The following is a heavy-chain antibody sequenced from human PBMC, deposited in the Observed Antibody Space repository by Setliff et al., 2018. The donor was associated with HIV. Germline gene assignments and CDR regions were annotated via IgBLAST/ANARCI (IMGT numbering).Heavy chain of an antibody. Sequence: PSETLSLTCTASYGSISGHYWTWIRQPPGKGLEWIGYIHHSGGTQYNPSLMGRLTMSVDSSKNQFSLSLSSVTAADTAVYYCARLPDINSWPFDYWARGTLVTVSS. J-gene: IGHJ4*02. V-gene: IGHV4-59*11. CDR2: IHHSGGT. CDR3: ARLPDINSWPFDY. CDR1: YGSISGHY. D-gene: IGHD6-13*01.